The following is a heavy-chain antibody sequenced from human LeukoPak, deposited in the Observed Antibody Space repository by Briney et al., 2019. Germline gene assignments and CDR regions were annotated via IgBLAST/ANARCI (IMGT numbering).Heavy chain of an antibody. CDR1: GYTFTGYY. Sequence: GASVKVSCKASGYTFTGYYMHWVRQAPGQGLEWMGWINPNSGGTNYAQKFQGRVTMTRDTSISTAYMELSRLRSDDTAVYYCSLGYCSGGSCYYDYWGQGTLVTVSS. J-gene: IGHJ4*02. V-gene: IGHV1-2*02. CDR3: SLGYCSGGSCYYDY. D-gene: IGHD2-15*01. CDR2: INPNSGGT.